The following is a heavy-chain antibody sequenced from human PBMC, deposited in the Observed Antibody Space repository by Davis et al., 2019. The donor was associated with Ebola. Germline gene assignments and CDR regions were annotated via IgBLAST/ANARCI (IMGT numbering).Heavy chain of an antibody. CDR2: IWYDGSNK. D-gene: IGHD6-13*01. CDR3: AKVGGSAAAFDY. CDR1: GFTFSSYG. V-gene: IGHV3-33*06. J-gene: IGHJ4*02. Sequence: GGSLRLSCAASGFTFSSYGMYWVRQAPGKGLEWVAVIWYDGSNKYYADSVKGRFTISRDNSKNTLYLQMNSLRAEDTAVYYYAKVGGSAAAFDYWGQGTLVTVSS.